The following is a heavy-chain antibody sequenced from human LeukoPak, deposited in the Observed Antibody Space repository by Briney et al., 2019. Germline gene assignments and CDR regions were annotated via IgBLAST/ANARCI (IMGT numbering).Heavy chain of an antibody. J-gene: IGHJ5*02. CDR2: ISSSSSYI. V-gene: IGHV3-21*01. D-gene: IGHD2-15*01. CDR1: GFTFSSYS. CDR3: ARLGALYCSGGSCSLGWFDP. Sequence: GGSLRLSCAAAGFTFSSYSMNWVRQAPGKGLEWVSSISSSSSYIYYADSVKGRFTISRDNAKNSLCLQMNSLRAEDTAVYSCARLGALYCSGGSCSLGWFDPWGQGTLVTVSS.